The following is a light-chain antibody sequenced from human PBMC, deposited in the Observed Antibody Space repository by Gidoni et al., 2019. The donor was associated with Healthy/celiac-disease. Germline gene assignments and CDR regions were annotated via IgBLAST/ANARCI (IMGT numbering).Light chain of an antibody. V-gene: IGLV2-23*01. Sequence: QSALPQPASVSGSPGQSITISCTGTSSDVGSYNLVSWYQQHPGKAPKLMIYEGSTRPSGVSNRFSGSKSGNTASLTISGLQAEDEADYYCCSYAGSSTYVFGTGTKVTVL. CDR2: EGS. CDR3: CSYAGSSTYV. J-gene: IGLJ1*01. CDR1: SSDVGSYNL.